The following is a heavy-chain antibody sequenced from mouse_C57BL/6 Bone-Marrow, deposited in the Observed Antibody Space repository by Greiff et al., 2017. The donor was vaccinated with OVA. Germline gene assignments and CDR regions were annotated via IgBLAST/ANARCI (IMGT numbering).Heavy chain of an antibody. CDR3: AREGWFAY. Sequence: QVQLQQPGAELVMPGASVKLSCKASGYTFTSYWMHWVKQRPGQGLEWIGEIDPSDSYTNYNQKFKVKSTLTVDKSSSTAYMQLSSLTSEDSAVYYCAREGWFAYWGQGTLVTVSA. V-gene: IGHV1-69*01. CDR1: GYTFTSYW. CDR2: IDPSDSYT. J-gene: IGHJ3*01.